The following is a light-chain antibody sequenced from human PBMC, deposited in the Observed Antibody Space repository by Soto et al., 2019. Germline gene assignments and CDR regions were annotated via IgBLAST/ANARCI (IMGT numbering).Light chain of an antibody. Sequence: QSVLTQPPSVSAAPGQSVTISCSGSSSNVGNKNVSWYQQVPGTAPKLLIYEDYKRPSGIPDRFSGSKSGTSATLGITGLPTGNEADYYCEPWDSSLSIAVFGGGTQLTVL. CDR1: SSNVGNKN. V-gene: IGLV1-51*01. J-gene: IGLJ7*01. CDR3: EPWDSSLSIAV. CDR2: EDY.